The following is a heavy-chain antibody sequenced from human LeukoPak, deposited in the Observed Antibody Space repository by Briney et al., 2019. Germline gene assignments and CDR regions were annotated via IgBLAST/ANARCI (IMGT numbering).Heavy chain of an antibody. J-gene: IGHJ3*02. CDR1: GGTFSSYA. V-gene: IGHV1-69*05. D-gene: IGHD3-22*01. CDR3: ARRPDYYDSSGYYDPIHAFDI. Sequence: GSSVKVSCKASGGTFSSYAISWVRQAPGQGLEWMGGIIPIFGTANYAQKLQGRVTMTTDTSTSTAYMELRSLRSDDTAVYYCARRPDYYDSSGYYDPIHAFDIWGQGTMVTVSS. CDR2: IIPIFGTA.